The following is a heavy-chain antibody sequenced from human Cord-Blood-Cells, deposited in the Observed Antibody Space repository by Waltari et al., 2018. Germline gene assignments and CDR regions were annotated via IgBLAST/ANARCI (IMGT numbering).Heavy chain of an antibody. CDR3: ARVNLGGWYDY. CDR2: IYYSGST. Sequence: QVQLQESGPGLVKPSETLSLTCTVSGGSISSYYWSWIRQPPGKGLEWIGYIYYSGSTNYNPSLKSRVTISVDTSKNQFSLKLSSVTAADTAVYYCARVNLGGWYDYWGQGTLVTVSS. J-gene: IGHJ4*02. CDR1: GGSISSYY. D-gene: IGHD6-19*01. V-gene: IGHV4-59*01.